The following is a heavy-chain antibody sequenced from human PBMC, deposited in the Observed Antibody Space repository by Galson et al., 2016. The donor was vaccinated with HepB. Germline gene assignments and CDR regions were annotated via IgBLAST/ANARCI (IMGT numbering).Heavy chain of an antibody. J-gene: IGHJ4*02. CDR2: IYWDDGK. V-gene: IGHV2-5*02. CDR3: THSGPIDRRDLGTSGYEVGNNCCEDFDY. D-gene: IGHD1-20*01. CDR1: GFSLSATGVG. Sequence: PALVKPTQTLTLTCTFSGFSLSATGVGVGWIRQPPGKALQWLALIYWDDGKRYSPSLKNRLTIAKDTSKNQVVLTMTNMDPVDTATYYCTHSGPIDRRDLGTSGYEVGNNCCEDFDYWGQGTLVTVSS.